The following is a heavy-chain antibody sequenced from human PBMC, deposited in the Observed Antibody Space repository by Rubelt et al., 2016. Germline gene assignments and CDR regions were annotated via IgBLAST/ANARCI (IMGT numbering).Heavy chain of an antibody. CDR3: ATTIAIRPYYFDC. J-gene: IGHJ4*02. V-gene: IGHV1-69*01. D-gene: IGHD6-6*01. CDR1: GGTFSSYA. Sequence: QVQLVQSGAEVKKPGSSVKVSCKASGGTFSSYAISWVRQAPGQGREWMGGIIPVFGTANSAQKFQGRNTMTADESTSTAYMALSSLGSGDTAVYYCATTIAIRPYYFDCWRQGTLVTVSS. CDR2: IIPVFGTA.